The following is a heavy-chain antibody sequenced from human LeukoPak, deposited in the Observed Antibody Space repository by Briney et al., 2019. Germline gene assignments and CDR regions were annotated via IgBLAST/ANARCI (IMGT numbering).Heavy chain of an antibody. CDR2: ISSSSSYI. CDR1: GFTLRSYA. J-gene: IGHJ4*02. Sequence: GGSLRLSCAASGFTLRSYAMNWVRQAPGKGLEWVSFISSSSSYIYYADSVKGRFTISRDNSKNTLSLQMNSLRAEDTAVYYCARLTGTADSWGQGTLVTVSS. CDR3: ARLTGTADS. D-gene: IGHD1-7*01. V-gene: IGHV3-21*04.